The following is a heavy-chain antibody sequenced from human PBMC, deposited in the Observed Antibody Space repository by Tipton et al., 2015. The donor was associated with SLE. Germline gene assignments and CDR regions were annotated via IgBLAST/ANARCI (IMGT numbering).Heavy chain of an antibody. J-gene: IGHJ2*01. CDR3: AKEVYGGNLYYYFDL. CDR1: GFTFSSYS. Sequence: SLRLSCAASGFTFSSYSMNWVRQAPGKGLEWVSSISWNSGSIVYADSVKGRFTISRDNAKNSLYLQMNSLRAEDTALYYCAKEVYGGNLYYYFDLWGRGTLVTVSS. CDR2: ISWNSGSI. D-gene: IGHD4-23*01. V-gene: IGHV3-9*01.